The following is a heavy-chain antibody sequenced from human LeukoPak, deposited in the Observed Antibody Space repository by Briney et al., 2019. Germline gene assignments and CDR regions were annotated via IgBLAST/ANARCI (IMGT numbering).Heavy chain of an antibody. V-gene: IGHV4-34*01. CDR1: GGSFSGHY. CDR3: ETYYYDSSGYYPPYGMDV. J-gene: IGHJ6*02. D-gene: IGHD3-22*01. CDR2: IYYSGST. Sequence: SETLSLTCAVYGGSFSGHYWTWIRQAPGKGLEWIGSIYYSGSTYYNPSLKSRVTISVDTSKNQFSLKLSSVTAADTAVYYCETYYYDSSGYYPPYGMDVWGQGTTVTVSS.